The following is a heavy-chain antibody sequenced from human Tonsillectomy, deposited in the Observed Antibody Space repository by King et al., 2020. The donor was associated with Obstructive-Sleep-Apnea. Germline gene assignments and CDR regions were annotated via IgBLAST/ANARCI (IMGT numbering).Heavy chain of an antibody. CDR3: ARHRTDDLTGYSYYYYGMDV. CDR1: VGSISSYY. D-gene: IGHD3-9*01. CDR2: IYYSGST. Sequence: LQLQESGPGLVKPSETLSLTCTVSVGSISSYYWSWIRQPPGKGLEWIGYIYYSGSTNYNPPLNSRVTISVDTSKNQFSLKLSSVTAADTAVYYCARHRTDDLTGYSYYYYGMDVWGQGTTVTVSS. V-gene: IGHV4-59*08. J-gene: IGHJ6*02.